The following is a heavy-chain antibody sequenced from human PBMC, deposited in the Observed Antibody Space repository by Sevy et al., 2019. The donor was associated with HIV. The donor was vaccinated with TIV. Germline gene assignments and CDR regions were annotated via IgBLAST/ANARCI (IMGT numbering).Heavy chain of an antibody. Sequence: GGSLRLSCAASGFTFSSYSMNWVRQAPGKGLEWVSYISSSSSTIYYEASVKGRFTISRDNAKNSLYLQMNSLRDEDTAVYYCAREIHGSGSYYRGWAFDIWGQGTMVTVSS. D-gene: IGHD3-10*01. CDR3: AREIHGSGSYYRGWAFDI. J-gene: IGHJ3*02. V-gene: IGHV3-48*02. CDR1: GFTFSSYS. CDR2: ISSSSSTI.